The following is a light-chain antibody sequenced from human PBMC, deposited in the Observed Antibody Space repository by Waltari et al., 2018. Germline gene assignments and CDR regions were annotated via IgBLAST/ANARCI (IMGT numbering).Light chain of an antibody. V-gene: IGKV3-20*01. J-gene: IGKJ3*01. CDR3: QQYGSSPFT. CDR1: QSVSSSY. CDR2: GAS. Sequence: ILLTQSPGTLSLSPGERATLSCRASQSVSSSYLAWYQQKPGQAPRLLIYGASSRATGIPERFSGSGSGTEFTLTISRLEPEDFAGYYCQQYGSSPFTFGHGTKVDIK.